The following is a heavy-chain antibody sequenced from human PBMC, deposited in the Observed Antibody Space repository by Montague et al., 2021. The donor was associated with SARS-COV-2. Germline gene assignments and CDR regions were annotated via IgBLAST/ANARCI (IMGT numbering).Heavy chain of an antibody. J-gene: IGHJ4*02. CDR3: ARDQTIFGVVITSFDY. CDR2: IYYSGST. CDR1: GGSISSGCYY. Sequence: TLSLTCTVSGGSISSGCYYWSWIRQHPGKGLEWIGYIYYSGSTXYNPSLKSRVTISVDTSKNQFSLKLSSVTAADTAVYYCARDQTIFGVVITSFDYWGQGTLVTVSS. D-gene: IGHD3-3*01. V-gene: IGHV4-31*03.